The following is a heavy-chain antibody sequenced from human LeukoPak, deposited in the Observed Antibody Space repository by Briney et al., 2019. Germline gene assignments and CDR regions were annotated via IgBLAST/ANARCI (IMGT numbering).Heavy chain of an antibody. V-gene: IGHV1-58*02. CDR1: GFTFTSSA. Sequence: ASVKVSCKASGFTFTSSAMQWVRQARGQRLEWIGWIVVGSGNTNYAQKFQERVTITRDMSTSTAYMELSSLRSEDTAVYYCARAPWGSYSDYWGQGPLVPVSS. CDR3: ARAPWGSYSDY. CDR2: IVVGSGNT. J-gene: IGHJ4*02. D-gene: IGHD3-16*01.